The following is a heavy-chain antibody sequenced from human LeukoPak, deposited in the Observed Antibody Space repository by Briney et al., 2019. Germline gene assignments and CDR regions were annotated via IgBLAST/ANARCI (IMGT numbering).Heavy chain of an antibody. V-gene: IGHV3-23*01. Sequence: GGSLRLSCAASGFTFDNYALNWVRQAPGKGLERVSAITGVGGTTYYADSVKGRFTISRDNSKRTLFLQTNSLRAEDTAFYYCAKAELGVDTFFDYWGQGTLVTVSS. CDR3: AKAELGVDTFFDY. D-gene: IGHD3-3*01. CDR2: ITGVGGTT. J-gene: IGHJ4*02. CDR1: GFTFDNYA.